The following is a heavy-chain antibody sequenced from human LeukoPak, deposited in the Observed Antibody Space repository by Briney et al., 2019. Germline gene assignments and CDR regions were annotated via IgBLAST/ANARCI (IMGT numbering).Heavy chain of an antibody. D-gene: IGHD3-3*01. Sequence: GGSLRLSCASSGFTFSSYAMSWVRQAPGKGLEWVSAISGSGGSTYYADSVKGRFTISRDNSKNTLYLQMNSLRAEDTAVYYCAKDDYDFWSGYYGSGPFDYWGQGTLVTVSS. J-gene: IGHJ4*02. CDR1: GFTFSSYA. CDR3: AKDDYDFWSGYYGSGPFDY. V-gene: IGHV3-23*01. CDR2: ISGSGGST.